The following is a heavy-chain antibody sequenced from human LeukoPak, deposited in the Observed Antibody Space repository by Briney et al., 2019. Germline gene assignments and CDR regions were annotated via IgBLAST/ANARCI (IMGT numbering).Heavy chain of an antibody. D-gene: IGHD4-17*01. J-gene: IGHJ4*02. Sequence: SETLSHTCTVSGGSISSHYWSWIRQPPGKGLEWIGYIYYTGSADYNPSLKSRVTISIDTSRNQFSLHLGSVTASDTAVYYCARDSRSLGVTTVTRPFDYWGQGPLVTVSS. CDR3: ARDSRSLGVTTVTRPFDY. CDR2: IYYTGSA. V-gene: IGHV4-59*11. CDR1: GGSISSHY.